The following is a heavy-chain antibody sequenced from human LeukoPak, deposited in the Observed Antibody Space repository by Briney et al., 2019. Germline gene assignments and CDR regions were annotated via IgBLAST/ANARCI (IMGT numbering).Heavy chain of an antibody. J-gene: IGHJ4*02. V-gene: IGHV3-9*01. CDR2: ISWNSGSI. CDR3: ATTDY. Sequence: GGSLRLSCAASGFTFSSYAMHWVRQAPGKGLEWVSGISWNSGSIGYADSVKGRFTISRDNAKNSLYLQMNSLRAEDTALYYCATTDYWGQGTLVTVSS. CDR1: GFTFSSYA. D-gene: IGHD1-26*01.